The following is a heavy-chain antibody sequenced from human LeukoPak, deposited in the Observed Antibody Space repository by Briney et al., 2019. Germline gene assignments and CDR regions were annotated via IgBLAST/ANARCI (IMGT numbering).Heavy chain of an antibody. D-gene: IGHD3-16*02. CDR2: IIPIFGTA. V-gene: IGHV1-69*06. Sequence: SVKVSRKASGYTFTSYDINWVRQATGQGLEWMGGIIPIFGTANYAQKFQGRVTITADKSTSTAYMELSSLRSEDTAVYYCARGTPKGRLGELSFFDYWGQGTLVTVSS. CDR3: ARGTPKGRLGELSFFDY. CDR1: GYTFTSYD. J-gene: IGHJ4*02.